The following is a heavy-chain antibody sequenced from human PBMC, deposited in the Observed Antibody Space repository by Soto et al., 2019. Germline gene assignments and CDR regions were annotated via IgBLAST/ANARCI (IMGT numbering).Heavy chain of an antibody. CDR2: IRSKANSCAT. J-gene: IGHJ6*02. CDR1: GFTFSGSA. D-gene: IGHD6-6*01. CDR3: TRGLIAARPDSLLPNGMDV. Sequence: GSLRLSCAASGFTFSGSAMHWVRQTSEKGLEWVGRIRSKANSCATAYAASVKGRFTISRDDSKNTAYLQMNSLKIEDTAVYYCTRGLIAARPDSLLPNGMDVWGQGTTVTVSS. V-gene: IGHV3-73*01.